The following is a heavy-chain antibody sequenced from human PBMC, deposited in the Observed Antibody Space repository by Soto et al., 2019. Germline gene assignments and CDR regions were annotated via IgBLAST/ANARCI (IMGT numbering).Heavy chain of an antibody. D-gene: IGHD3-3*01. V-gene: IGHV1-69*08. CDR1: GGTFSSYT. J-gene: IGHJ4*02. Sequence: QVQLVQSGAEVKKPGSSVKVSCKASGGTFSSYTISWVRQAPGQGLEWMGRIIPILGIANYAQKFQGRVTITADKSTSTAYMELRSLRSEDTAVYYCAREGYDFWSGYTLDYWGQGTLVTVSS. CDR3: AREGYDFWSGYTLDY. CDR2: IIPILGIA.